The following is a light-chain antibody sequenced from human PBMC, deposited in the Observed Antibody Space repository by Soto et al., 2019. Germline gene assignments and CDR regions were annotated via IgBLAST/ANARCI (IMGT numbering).Light chain of an antibody. J-gene: IGKJ1*01. CDR1: QSIRGW. Sequence: DIQMTQSPSTLSASVGDRVTITFGASQSIRGWLAWYQQKPGKAPNLLIYDASRLKSGVPSRFSGRGSGTEFTLTITSLQPDDFATYYCHQYNSFSPWTFGQGTKVDI. CDR2: DAS. CDR3: HQYNSFSPWT. V-gene: IGKV1-5*01.